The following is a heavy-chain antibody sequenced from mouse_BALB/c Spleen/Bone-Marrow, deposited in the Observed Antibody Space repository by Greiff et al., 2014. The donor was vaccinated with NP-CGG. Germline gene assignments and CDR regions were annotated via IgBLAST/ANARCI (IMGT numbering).Heavy chain of an antibody. V-gene: IGHV1S22*01. D-gene: IGHD2-10*01. J-gene: IGHJ2*01. CDR1: GYTFTSYW. Sequence: LQQPGSELVRPGASVKLSCKASGYTFTSYWMHWVRQRHGQGLEWIGNIYPGSGRTYYDEKFKNKASLAVDTSSSTAYMHLSSLTSEDSAVYYCTRREGAYYGNYVGYFDYWGQGTTLTVSS. CDR3: TRREGAYYGNYVGYFDY. CDR2: IYPGSGRT.